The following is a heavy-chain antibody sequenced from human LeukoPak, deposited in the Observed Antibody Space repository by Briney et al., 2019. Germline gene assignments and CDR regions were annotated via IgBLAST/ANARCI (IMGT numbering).Heavy chain of an antibody. CDR3: AREIHYGEPDY. J-gene: IGHJ4*02. CDR1: GFTVSSNY. V-gene: IGHV3-53*01. D-gene: IGHD4-17*01. Sequence: PGGSLRLSCAASGFTVSSNYMSWVRQAPGKGLEWVSVIYSGGSTYYADSVKGRFTISRDNSENTLYLQINSLRIEDTAAYYCAREIHYGEPDYWGQGTLVTVSS. CDR2: IYSGGST.